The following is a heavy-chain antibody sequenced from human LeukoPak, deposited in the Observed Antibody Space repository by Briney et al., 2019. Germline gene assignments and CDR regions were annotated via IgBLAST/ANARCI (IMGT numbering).Heavy chain of an antibody. CDR3: ARDSTYWYDSGSSGPHYFDY. V-gene: IGHV3-30*01. D-gene: IGHD3-10*01. CDR2: ISSDGSKT. Sequence: GRSPRLSCAASGFIFSNYAMHWVRQAPGKGLEWVALISSDGSKTYHADSVKGRFSISRDNSKNTLYLQLNSLRAEDTSVYYCARDSTYWYDSGSSGPHYFDYWGQGTLVTVSS. J-gene: IGHJ4*02. CDR1: GFIFSNYA.